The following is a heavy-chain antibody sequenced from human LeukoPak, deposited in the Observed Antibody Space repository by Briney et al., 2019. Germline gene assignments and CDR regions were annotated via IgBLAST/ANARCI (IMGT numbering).Heavy chain of an antibody. CDR1: GYTFTGYY. V-gene: IGHV1-2*02. Sequence: WASVTVSRKASGYTFTGYYTHWVRQAPGQGLEWMGWINPNSGGTNYAQKFQGRVTMTRDTSISTAYMELSRLRSDDTAVYYCARVMGATGGRAGYWGQGTLVTVSS. D-gene: IGHD1-26*01. CDR2: INPNSGGT. CDR3: ARVMGATGGRAGY. J-gene: IGHJ4*02.